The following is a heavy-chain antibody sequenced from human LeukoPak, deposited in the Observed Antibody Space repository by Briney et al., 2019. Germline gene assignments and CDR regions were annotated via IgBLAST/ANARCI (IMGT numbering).Heavy chain of an antibody. D-gene: IGHD3-9*01. Sequence: GASVKVSCKASGGTFSSYAISWVRQAPGQGLEWMGGIIPIFGTANYAQKFQGRVTITADESTSTAYMELSSLRSEDTAVYYCARAPPNYDILTGYYPHYFDYWGQGTLVTVSS. CDR3: ARAPPNYDILTGYYPHYFDY. V-gene: IGHV1-69*13. CDR1: GGTFSSYA. CDR2: IIPIFGTA. J-gene: IGHJ4*02.